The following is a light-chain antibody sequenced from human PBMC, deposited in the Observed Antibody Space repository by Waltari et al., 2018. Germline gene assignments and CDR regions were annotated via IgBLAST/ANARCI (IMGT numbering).Light chain of an antibody. V-gene: IGKV2-28*01. J-gene: IGKJ1*01. CDR2: AAS. Sequence: EIVMNQSPLSLSVTLGEPASIPCTYSQRLLHTTGHYYLDWYLQKPGQSPQLLIYAASNRAPGVPDRFSGSGSGRDFTLTISRVEADDFGTYFCMQALQTWTFGQGTKVDMK. CDR1: QRLLHTTGHYY. CDR3: MQALQTWT.